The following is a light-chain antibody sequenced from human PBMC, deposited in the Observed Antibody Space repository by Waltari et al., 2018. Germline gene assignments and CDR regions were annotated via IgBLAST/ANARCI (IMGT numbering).Light chain of an antibody. V-gene: IGLV2-23*02. Sequence: SCTGTSSDVGSYNLVSWYQQHPGKAPKLMIYEVSKRPSGVSNRFSGSKSGNTASLTISGLQAEDEADYYCCSYAGSSTFVFGGGTKLTVL. CDR3: CSYAGSSTFV. J-gene: IGLJ2*01. CDR2: EVS. CDR1: SSDVGSYNL.